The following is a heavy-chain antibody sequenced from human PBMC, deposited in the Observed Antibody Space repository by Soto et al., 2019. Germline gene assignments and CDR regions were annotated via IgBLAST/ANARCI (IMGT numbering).Heavy chain of an antibody. CDR3: ARDRIIGTSYSDY. V-gene: IGHV4-4*07. J-gene: IGHJ4*02. D-gene: IGHD1-7*01. CDR2: IHSSGTT. CDR1: SCSINSFY. Sequence: PXETLPLSCTVASCSINSFYWSWIRQPAGKGLEWIGRIHSSGTTNYNPSLKSRVTMSVDTSKNQFSLKLTSVTAADTAVYYCARDRIIGTSYSDYWGQGFLVTVSS.